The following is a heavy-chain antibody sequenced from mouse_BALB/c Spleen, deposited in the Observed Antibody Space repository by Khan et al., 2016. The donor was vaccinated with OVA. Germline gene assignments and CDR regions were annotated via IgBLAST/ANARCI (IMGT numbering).Heavy chain of an antibody. V-gene: IGHV5-6*01. Sequence: EVNVVESGGDLVKPGGSLKLSCAASGFTFSSYSMSWVRQTPDKRLEWVASISSGGDYTYYPDIVKGRFTISRDNAKNTLYLQMSSLKSEDTAMXYGASHLTGSFAYWGQGTLVTVSA. CDR3: ASHLTGSFAY. CDR1: GFTFSSYS. CDR2: ISSGGDYT. D-gene: IGHD4-1*01. J-gene: IGHJ3*01.